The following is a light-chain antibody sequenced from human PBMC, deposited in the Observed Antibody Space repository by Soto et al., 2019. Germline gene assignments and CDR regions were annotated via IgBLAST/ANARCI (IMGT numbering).Light chain of an antibody. J-gene: IGKJ1*01. CDR1: QSVSSSY. CDR3: QQYGSSQS. V-gene: IGKV3-20*01. CDR2: GAS. Sequence: EIVLTQSPGTLSLSPGERATLSCRASQSVSSSYLAWYQQKPGQARRLLIYGASIRATGIPERFRGSGSGTDFTITISRLEPEDFAVYYCQQYGSSQSFGQGTKVEIK.